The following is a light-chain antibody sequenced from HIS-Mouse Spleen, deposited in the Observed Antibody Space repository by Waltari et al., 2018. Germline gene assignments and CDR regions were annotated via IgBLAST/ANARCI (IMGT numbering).Light chain of an antibody. CDR2: DVS. CDR1: SSDVGGYNY. CDR3: SSYTSSSTLVV. V-gene: IGLV2-14*03. Sequence: QSALTQPASVSGSPGQSIAIPCTGTSSDVGGYNYVYWYHQHPGKAPKLMIYDVSNRPSGVSNRFSGSQSGNTASLTISWLQAEDEADYYCSSYTSSSTLVVFGGGTKLTVL. J-gene: IGLJ2*01.